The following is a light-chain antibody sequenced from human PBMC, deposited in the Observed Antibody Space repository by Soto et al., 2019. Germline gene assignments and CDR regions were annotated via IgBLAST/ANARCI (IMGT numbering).Light chain of an antibody. Sequence: QSVLTQPPSASGSPGQSVTISCTGTSSDVGGYNYVSWYQQHPGKAPKLMIYEVSKRPSGVPDRFSGSKSGNTASLTVSGLQAEDEADYYCSSYAGNNNVVFGGGTKVNVL. J-gene: IGLJ2*01. CDR1: SSDVGGYNY. CDR3: SSYAGNNNVV. V-gene: IGLV2-8*01. CDR2: EVS.